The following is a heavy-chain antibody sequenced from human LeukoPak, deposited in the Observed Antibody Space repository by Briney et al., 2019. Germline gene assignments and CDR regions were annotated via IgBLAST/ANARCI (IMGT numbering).Heavy chain of an antibody. V-gene: IGHV3-23*01. CDR1: GFTFNSYA. CDR2: ISDSGGNT. D-gene: IGHD3-3*01. Sequence: RSGGSLRLSCAASGFTFNSYAMSWVRQAPWERLQWVSGISDSGGNTYYADSVRGRFTISRDNSKNTLYLQMNSLRAEDTAVYYCAKATRFLEGFDYWGQGTLVTVSS. CDR3: AKATRFLEGFDY. J-gene: IGHJ4*02.